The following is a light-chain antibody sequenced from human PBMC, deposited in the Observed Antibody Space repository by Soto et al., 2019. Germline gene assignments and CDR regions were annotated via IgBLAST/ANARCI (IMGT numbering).Light chain of an antibody. CDR2: AAS. J-gene: IGKJ5*01. V-gene: IGKV1-39*01. CDR3: QQSYSTPIT. Sequence: DIQMTQSASSLAAPVGDRFTIPCRASQRISSYLSWYQQKPGTAPKLLIYAASSLQSGVPSRFSGSGSGTDFTLTSSSLQPEDFATYHCQQSYSTPITFGQGTRLEIK. CDR1: QRISSY.